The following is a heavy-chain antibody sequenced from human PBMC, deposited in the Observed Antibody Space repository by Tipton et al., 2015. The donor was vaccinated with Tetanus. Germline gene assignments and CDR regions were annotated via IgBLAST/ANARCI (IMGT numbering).Heavy chain of an antibody. CDR1: GFTFSSYA. CDR3: ARDGGSSGWLAY. J-gene: IGHJ4*02. Sequence: RSLRLSCAASGFTFSSYAMHWVRQAPGKGLEWVAVISYDGSHKYYADSVRGRFSISRDNAKNTLYLQMNSLRVEDTAVYYCARDGGSSGWLAYWGQGTLVTVSS. D-gene: IGHD6-19*01. CDR2: ISYDGSHK. V-gene: IGHV3-30*03.